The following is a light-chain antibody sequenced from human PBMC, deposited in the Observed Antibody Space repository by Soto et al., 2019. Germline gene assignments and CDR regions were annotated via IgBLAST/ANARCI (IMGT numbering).Light chain of an antibody. CDR1: QDISNY. V-gene: IGKV1-33*01. Sequence: DIQMTQSPSSLSASVGDRFTITCQASQDISNYLNWYQQKPGKVPKLLIFDASNVETGVPSRFSGSGSGTDFTFTISSLQPEDIGTYYCQQYEDLPLTFGGGTRVEIK. CDR3: QQYEDLPLT. J-gene: IGKJ4*01. CDR2: DAS.